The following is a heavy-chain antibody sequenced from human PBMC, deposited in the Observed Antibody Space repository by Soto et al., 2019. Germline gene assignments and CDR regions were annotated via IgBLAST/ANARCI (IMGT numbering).Heavy chain of an antibody. J-gene: IGHJ4*02. V-gene: IGHV4-39*01. CDR1: GGSISSNTYY. CDR3: ASITAMLPRFDY. Sequence: QLQLQESGPGLVKPSETLSLTCTVSGGSISSNTYYWGWIRQPPGKGLEWIGSIYYSGSTYYNPSLKSRITSSVDTSKNQYSLKLSSVTAADTAVYYCASITAMLPRFDYWGKGTLVTVSS. CDR2: IYYSGST. D-gene: IGHD5-18*01.